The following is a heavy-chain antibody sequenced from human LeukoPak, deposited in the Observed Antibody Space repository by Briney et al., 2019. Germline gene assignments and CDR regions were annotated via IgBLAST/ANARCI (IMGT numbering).Heavy chain of an antibody. V-gene: IGHV3-74*01. CDR2: IVSDGSSA. D-gene: IGHD5-12*01. CDR3: VRDITATPVY. Sequence: GGSLRLSCAASGFTFSSYWMHWVRQAPGKGLVWVSRIVSDGSSATYADSVRGRFTVSRDNAKSTLFLQMNGLTPEDTAVYYCVRDITATPVYWGQGALVTVSS. CDR1: GFTFSSYW. J-gene: IGHJ4*02.